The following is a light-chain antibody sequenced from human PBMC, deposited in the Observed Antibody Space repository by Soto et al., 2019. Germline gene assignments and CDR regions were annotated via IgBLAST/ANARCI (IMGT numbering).Light chain of an antibody. J-gene: IGKJ4*01. V-gene: IGKV3D-15*01. CDR3: HQYQNWPPLT. Sequence: EILMTQSPATLSLSPGERVTLSCRASQSININLAWYQQKPGQAPRVLIYGASSRASGIPDRFSGSGSGTDFTITISRLEHDDFAFYYCHQYQNWPPLTFGGGTRVEIK. CDR2: GAS. CDR1: QSININ.